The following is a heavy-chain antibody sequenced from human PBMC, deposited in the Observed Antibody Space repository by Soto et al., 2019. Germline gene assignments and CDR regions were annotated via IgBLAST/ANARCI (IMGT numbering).Heavy chain of an antibody. D-gene: IGHD6-6*01. CDR2: INHSGST. CDR3: ARDLARPYYYGMDV. V-gene: IGHV4-34*01. CDR1: GGSFSSYF. Sequence: SDTLSLTCAVYGGSFSSYFWSWIRQPPGKGLEWIGEINHSGSTNYNPSLKSRVTISVDTSKNQFSLKLSSVTAADTAVYYCARDLARPYYYGMDVWGQGTTVTVSS. J-gene: IGHJ6*02.